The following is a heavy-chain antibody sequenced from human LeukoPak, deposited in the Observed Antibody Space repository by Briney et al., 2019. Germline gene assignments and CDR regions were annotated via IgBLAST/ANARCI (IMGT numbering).Heavy chain of an antibody. V-gene: IGHV3-66*01. J-gene: IGHJ6*02. Sequence: GGSLRLSCAASGFTVRSNYMGWVRQPPGKGLEGVSVIYSGGGSFYSDSVKGRFTISRDTSKNSLYPQMHTLRVEDTAVYYCARAPPPVGVLYYYGLDVWGHGTTVTVSS. CDR1: GFTVRSNY. CDR2: IYSGGGS. CDR3: ARAPPPVGVLYYYGLDV. D-gene: IGHD2-8*01.